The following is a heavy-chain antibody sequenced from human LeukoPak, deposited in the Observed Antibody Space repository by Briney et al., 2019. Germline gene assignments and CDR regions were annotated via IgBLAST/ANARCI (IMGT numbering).Heavy chain of an antibody. J-gene: IGHJ4*02. CDR3: ARDGNEVVAGTGAVPY. CDR2: INPNSGDT. D-gene: IGHD6-19*01. CDR1: GYIFIGHY. Sequence: GASVKVSCKTSGYIFIGHYLHWVRQAPGQGLEWMGWINPNSGDTHYAQNFQGRVTMTRDTSISTAYMELNRLTSDDTAVYYCARDGNEVVAGTGAVPYLGQGTLVTVSS. V-gene: IGHV1-2*02.